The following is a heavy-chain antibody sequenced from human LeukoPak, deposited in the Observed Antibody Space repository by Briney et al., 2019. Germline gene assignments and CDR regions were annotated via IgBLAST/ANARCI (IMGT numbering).Heavy chain of an antibody. J-gene: IGHJ4*02. CDR2: INNSGST. CDR3: ARGPLDSSGYTFDY. D-gene: IGHD3-22*01. Sequence: PSETLSLTCAVYGGSFSGYYWSWIRQPPGKGLEWIGEINNSGSTNYNPSLKSRVTISVDTSKNQFSLKLSSVTAADTAVYYCARGPLDSSGYTFDYWGQGTLVTVSS. CDR1: GGSFSGYY. V-gene: IGHV4-34*01.